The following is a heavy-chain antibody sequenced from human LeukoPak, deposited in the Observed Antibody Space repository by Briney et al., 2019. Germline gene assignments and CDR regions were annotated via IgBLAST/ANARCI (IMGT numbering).Heavy chain of an antibody. CDR3: ARRDFYDTTGYLFDY. J-gene: IGHJ4*02. Sequence: GGSLRLSCAASGFTLSTYEMNWVRQAPGRGLDWVSYITTSGSTMSYEDFVKGRFTIFRDNAKNSLYLQMNGLRAEDTAVYYCARRDFYDTTGYLFDYWGQGTMVTVSS. CDR1: GFTLSTYE. V-gene: IGHV3-48*03. D-gene: IGHD3-22*01. CDR2: ITTSGSTM.